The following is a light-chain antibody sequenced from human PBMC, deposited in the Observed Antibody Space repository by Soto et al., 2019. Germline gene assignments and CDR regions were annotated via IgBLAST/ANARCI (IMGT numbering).Light chain of an antibody. Sequence: IQVTQSPSSLSASVGDRVTITCRASQGITSYLAWYQQKPGKAPKLLIYAASALQTGVSSRFSGSGYGTDFALTISSLQPDDFATYYCQQYNSYSPRTFGQGTKVEIK. CDR1: QGITSY. V-gene: IGKV1-9*01. CDR3: QQYNSYSPRT. CDR2: AAS. J-gene: IGKJ1*01.